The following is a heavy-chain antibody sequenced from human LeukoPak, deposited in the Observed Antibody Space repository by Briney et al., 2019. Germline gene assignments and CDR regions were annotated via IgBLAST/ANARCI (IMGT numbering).Heavy chain of an antibody. CDR1: GYTVTSYY. V-gene: IGHV1-46*01. CDR3: ARTMVRGIRDYYMDV. CDR2: INPSGGST. D-gene: IGHD3-10*01. Sequence: ASVKVSCKASGYTVTSYYMHWVRQAPGQGLEWMGIINPSGGSTSYAQKFQGRVTMTRDMSTSTVYMELSSLRSEDTAVYYCARTMVRGIRDYYMDVWGKGTTVTVSS. J-gene: IGHJ6*03.